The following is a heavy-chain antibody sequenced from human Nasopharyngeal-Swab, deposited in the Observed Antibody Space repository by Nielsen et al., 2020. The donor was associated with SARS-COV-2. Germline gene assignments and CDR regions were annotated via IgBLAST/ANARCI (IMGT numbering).Heavy chain of an antibody. CDR2: IKQDGSEK. J-gene: IGHJ3*02. Sequence: GESLKISCAASGFTFSSYWMSWVRQAPGKGLEWVANIKQDGSEKYHVDSVKGRFTISRDNAENSLYLQMNSLRAEDTAVYYCARDLSKLVVLIGTPSAFDIWGQGTMVTVSS. V-gene: IGHV3-7*01. CDR1: GFTFSSYW. CDR3: ARDLSKLVVLIGTPSAFDI. D-gene: IGHD3-22*01.